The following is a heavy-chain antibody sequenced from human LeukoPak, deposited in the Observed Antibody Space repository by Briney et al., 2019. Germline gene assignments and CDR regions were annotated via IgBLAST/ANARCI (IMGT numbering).Heavy chain of an antibody. V-gene: IGHV1-3*01. CDR3: ARDNYDFWSGPDYYYGMDI. D-gene: IGHD3-3*01. Sequence: ASVKVSCKASGYTFTSYAMHWVRQAPGQRLEWMGWINAGNGNTKYSQKFQGRVTITRDTSASTAYMELSSLRSEDTAVYYCARDNYDFWSGPDYYYGMDIWGQGTTVTVSS. CDR1: GYTFTSYA. CDR2: INAGNGNT. J-gene: IGHJ6*02.